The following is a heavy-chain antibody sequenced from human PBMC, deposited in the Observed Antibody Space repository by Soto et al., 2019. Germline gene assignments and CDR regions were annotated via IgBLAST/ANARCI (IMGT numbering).Heavy chain of an antibody. D-gene: IGHD1-20*01. CDR3: ARGVRYHKAYNFYGRDV. Sequence: QVQLVQSGAELKKPGSSVKVACKASVGTFSTYSISWVRQAPGQGLEGMGGSPPIVGTSKYAQNIQGRVTISADESTSTAYMELSSLRSDDTAVNYYARGVRYHKAYNFYGRDVWGQGTTVTVS. CDR1: VGTFSTYS. V-gene: IGHV1-69*01. J-gene: IGHJ6*02. CDR2: SPPIVGTS.